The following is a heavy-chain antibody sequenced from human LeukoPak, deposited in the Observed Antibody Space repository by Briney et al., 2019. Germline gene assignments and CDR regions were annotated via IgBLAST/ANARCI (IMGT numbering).Heavy chain of an antibody. CDR1: GFTFSSYA. CDR2: ISGSGGST. V-gene: IGHV3-23*01. CDR3: AKELDYGDYVGLDY. Sequence: GGSLRLSCTASGFTFSSYAMSWVRQAPGKGLEWVSAISGSGGSTYYADSVKGRFTISRDNSKNTLYLQMNSLRAEDTAVYYCAKELDYGDYVGLDYWGQGTLVTVSS. J-gene: IGHJ4*02. D-gene: IGHD4-17*01.